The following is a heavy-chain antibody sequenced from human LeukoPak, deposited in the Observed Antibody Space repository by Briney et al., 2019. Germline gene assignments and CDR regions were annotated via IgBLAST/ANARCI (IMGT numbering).Heavy chain of an antibody. CDR3: ARPAYGDYRFDY. CDR2: ISYDGSDE. D-gene: IGHD4-17*01. Sequence: GGSLKLSCAASGFTFSSYGMHWVRQAPGKGLEWVAVISYDGSDEYYADSVKGRFTISRDKSKNTLYLQMNSLRAEDTAVYYCARPAYGDYRFDYWGQGTLVTVSS. CDR1: GFTFSSYG. V-gene: IGHV3-30*03. J-gene: IGHJ4*02.